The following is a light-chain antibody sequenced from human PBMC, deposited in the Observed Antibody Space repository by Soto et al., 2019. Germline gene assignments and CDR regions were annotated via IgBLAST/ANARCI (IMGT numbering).Light chain of an antibody. V-gene: IGLV2-14*01. CDR2: EVS. Sequence: QSVLTQPASVAGSPEQSITISCTGSNTDVGDYNYVSWYRQLPGKAPQLMIYEVSKRPSAVPDRFSGSKSGNTASLTISGLQAVYVAEYYCSLYTSEYAYVFGSGTKVTV. CDR3: SLYTSEYAYV. J-gene: IGLJ1*01. CDR1: NTDVGDYNY.